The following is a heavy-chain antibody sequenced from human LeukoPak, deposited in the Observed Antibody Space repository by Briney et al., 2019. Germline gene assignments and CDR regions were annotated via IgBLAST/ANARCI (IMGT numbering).Heavy chain of an antibody. D-gene: IGHD2/OR15-2a*01. CDR2: INQDGSEK. CDR3: TTFYTRLTDY. J-gene: IGHJ4*02. CDR1: GFPFGSYW. V-gene: IGHV3-7*05. Sequence: GGSLRLSCAGSGFPFGSYWMSWVRQGPGKGLEWLATINQDGSEKYYVDSVKGRFTISRDNAKNSLFLQMNSLRAEDTAVYYCTTFYTRLTDYWGQGTLVTVSS.